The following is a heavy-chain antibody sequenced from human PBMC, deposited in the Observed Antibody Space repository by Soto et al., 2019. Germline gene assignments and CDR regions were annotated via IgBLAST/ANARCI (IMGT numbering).Heavy chain of an antibody. V-gene: IGHV4-59*01. CDR2: IYYSGST. J-gene: IGHJ3*02. Sequence: PSETLSLTCTVSGGSISSYYWSWIRQPPGKGLEWIGYIYYSGSTNYNPSLKSRVTISVDTSKNQFSLKLSSVTAADTAGYYCARGDDILTGYNDAFDIWGQGTMVTVSS. CDR3: ARGDDILTGYNDAFDI. CDR1: GGSISSYY. D-gene: IGHD3-9*01.